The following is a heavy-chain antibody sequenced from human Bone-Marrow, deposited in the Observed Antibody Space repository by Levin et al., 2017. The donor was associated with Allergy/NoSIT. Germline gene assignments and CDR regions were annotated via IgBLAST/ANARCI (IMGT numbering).Heavy chain of an antibody. V-gene: IGHV3-53*01. J-gene: IGHJ5*02. D-gene: IGHD4-17*01. CDR3: VSGGANGFDP. Sequence: SCAASGFNVSDNFMNWVRQAPGQGLQWVAVMYDGGGKYYADSVRGRVTISRDNSKNFLFLQLSSLRVEDTAVYYCVSGGANGFDPWGQGTLVTVSS. CDR2: MYDGGGK. CDR1: GFNVSDNF.